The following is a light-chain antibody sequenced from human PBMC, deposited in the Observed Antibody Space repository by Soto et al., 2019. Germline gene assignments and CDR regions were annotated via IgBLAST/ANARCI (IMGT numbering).Light chain of an antibody. CDR2: GAS. V-gene: IGKV3-20*01. CDR3: QQYGSSPVT. CDR1: QSVSSSY. Sequence: EVVLTQSPGTLSLSPGESATLSRRASQSVSSSYLAWYQQKPGQAPRLLIYGASSRATGVPDRFSGSGSGTDFTLTISSLEPEDFAVYYCQQYGSSPVTFGQGTKVEIK. J-gene: IGKJ1*01.